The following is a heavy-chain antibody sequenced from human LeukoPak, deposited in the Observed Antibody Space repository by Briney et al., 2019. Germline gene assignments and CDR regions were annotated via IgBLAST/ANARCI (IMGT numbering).Heavy chain of an antibody. D-gene: IGHD3-22*01. J-gene: IGHJ4*02. CDR1: GFTFSSYG. CDR2: ISYDGSNK. CDR3: AKSGYHGSSGYN. Sequence: GGSLRLSCAASGFTFSSYGMYWVRQAPGKGLEWVAVISYDGSNKYYADSVKGRFTISRDNSKNTLYLQMNSLRAEDTAVYYCAKSGYHGSSGYNWGQGTLVTVSS. V-gene: IGHV3-30*18.